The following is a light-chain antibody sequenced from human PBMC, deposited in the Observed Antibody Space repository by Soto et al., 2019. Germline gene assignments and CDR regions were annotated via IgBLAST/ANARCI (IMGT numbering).Light chain of an antibody. CDR3: QVWDSGSDSYVV. V-gene: IGLV3-21*04. J-gene: IGLJ2*01. Sequence: SYELTQPPSVSVAPGKTARITCAGNNIGSTSVHWYQQKPGHAPVLVINYDSDRPSGVPERFSGSNSANTATLTISRVEAGDEADDYCQVWDSGSDSYVVFGAGTQLTVL. CDR1: NIGSTS. CDR2: YDS.